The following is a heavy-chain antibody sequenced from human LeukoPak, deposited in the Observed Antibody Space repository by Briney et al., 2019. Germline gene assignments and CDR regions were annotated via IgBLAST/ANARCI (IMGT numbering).Heavy chain of an antibody. CDR3: AKDTSSGYYYLFDY. J-gene: IGHJ4*02. D-gene: IGHD3-22*01. V-gene: IGHV3-9*01. Sequence: GGCLRLSCAASGFTFDDYAVHWVRQAPGKGLEWVSGISWNSGSIGYADSVKGRFTISRDNGKNSLYLQMNSLRAEDTALYYCAKDTSSGYYYLFDYWGQGTLVTVSS. CDR1: GFTFDDYA. CDR2: ISWNSGSI.